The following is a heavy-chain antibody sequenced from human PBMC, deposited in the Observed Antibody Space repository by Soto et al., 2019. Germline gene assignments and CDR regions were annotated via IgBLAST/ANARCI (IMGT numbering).Heavy chain of an antibody. V-gene: IGHV3-30*18. D-gene: IGHD1-26*01. J-gene: IGHJ4*02. Sequence: QVQLVESGGGVVQPGRSLRLSCEASGFTFSSYGMHWVRQAPGKGLEWVAVISYDGSNKYYADSVKGRFTISRDNSKNTLYLQMNSLRAEDTAVYYCAKDLTYSGSYGGLDYWGQGTLVTVSS. CDR1: GFTFSSYG. CDR2: ISYDGSNK. CDR3: AKDLTYSGSYGGLDY.